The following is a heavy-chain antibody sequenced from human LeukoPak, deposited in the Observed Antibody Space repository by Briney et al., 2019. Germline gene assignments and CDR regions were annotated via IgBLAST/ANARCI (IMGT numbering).Heavy chain of an antibody. D-gene: IGHD4-17*01. J-gene: IGHJ4*02. CDR1: GGSISSGGYH. CDR2: VNHSGST. Sequence: KPSQTLSLTCTVSGGSISSGGYHWSWIRQPPGKGLEWIGEVNHSGSTNYNPSLKSRVTMSVDTSKNQFSLKLSSVTAADTAVYYCARGSDEMTTVTEHPKSCYFAYWGQGTLVTVSS. CDR3: ARGSDEMTTVTEHPKSCYFAY. V-gene: IGHV4-34*01.